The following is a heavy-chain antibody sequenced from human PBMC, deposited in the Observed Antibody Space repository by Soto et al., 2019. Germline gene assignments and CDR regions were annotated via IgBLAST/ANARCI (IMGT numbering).Heavy chain of an antibody. J-gene: IGHJ6*02. Sequence: GGSLRLSCAASGFTFSSYAMHWVRQAPGKGLEWVAVISYDGSNKYYADSVKGRFTISRDNSKNTLYLQMNSLRAEDTAVYYCARDQGSVDIVVVVAAAGYGMDVWGQGTTVTVSS. D-gene: IGHD2-15*01. CDR3: ARDQGSVDIVVVVAAAGYGMDV. V-gene: IGHV3-30-3*01. CDR1: GFTFSSYA. CDR2: ISYDGSNK.